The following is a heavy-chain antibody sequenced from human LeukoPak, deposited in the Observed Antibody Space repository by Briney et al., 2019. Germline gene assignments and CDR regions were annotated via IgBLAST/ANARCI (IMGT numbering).Heavy chain of an antibody. Sequence: GGSLRLSCAASGFTFRTYWMHWVRQAPGEGLVWVSRISTDAGSTTGYADSVKGRFTISRDNAKNTLYLQMNSLRAEDTAVYYCARDRGYGDYVGAFDIWGQGTMVTVSS. V-gene: IGHV3-74*01. CDR2: ISTDAGSTT. CDR1: GFTFRTYW. D-gene: IGHD4-17*01. J-gene: IGHJ3*02. CDR3: ARDRGYGDYVGAFDI.